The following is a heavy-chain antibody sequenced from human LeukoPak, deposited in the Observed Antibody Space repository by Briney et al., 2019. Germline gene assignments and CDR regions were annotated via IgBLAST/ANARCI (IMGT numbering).Heavy chain of an antibody. CDR1: GFTFRSYA. D-gene: IGHD3-22*01. CDR3: AKGREPYYDSSAIDY. Sequence: PGGSLRLSCAASGFTFRSYAMSWVRQAPGEGLEWVSGISGSGSSTYYADSVKGRFTISRDNSKNTLYLQVNSLRAEDTAVYYCAKGREPYYDSSAIDYWGQGTLVTVSS. J-gene: IGHJ4*02. CDR2: ISGSGSST. V-gene: IGHV3-23*01.